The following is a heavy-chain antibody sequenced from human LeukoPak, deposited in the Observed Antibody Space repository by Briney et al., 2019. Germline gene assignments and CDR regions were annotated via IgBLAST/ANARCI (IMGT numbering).Heavy chain of an antibody. D-gene: IGHD3-3*01. CDR3: ARGAGSGYYTNFDY. Sequence: GGSLRLSCAASGFTFDDYSMSWVRQAPGKGLEWVSGINWNGGSTGYADSVKGRFTIPRDNAKNSLYLQMNSLRAEDTALYYCARGAGSGYYTNFDYWGQGTLVTVSS. CDR1: GFTFDDYS. J-gene: IGHJ4*02. CDR2: INWNGGST. V-gene: IGHV3-20*04.